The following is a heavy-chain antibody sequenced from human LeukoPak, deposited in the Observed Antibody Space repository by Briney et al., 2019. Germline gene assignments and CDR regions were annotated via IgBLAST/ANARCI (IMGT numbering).Heavy chain of an antibody. D-gene: IGHD6-13*01. CDR1: GGSISSSSYY. CDR3: ARDFSHPAAGTINWFDP. Sequence: PSETLSLTCTVSGGSISSSSYYWGWIRQPPGKGLEWIGSIYYSGSTYYNPSLKGRVTISVDTSKNQFSLKLSSVTAADTAVYYCARDFSHPAAGTINWFDPWGQGTLVAVSS. V-gene: IGHV4-39*07. J-gene: IGHJ5*02. CDR2: IYYSGST.